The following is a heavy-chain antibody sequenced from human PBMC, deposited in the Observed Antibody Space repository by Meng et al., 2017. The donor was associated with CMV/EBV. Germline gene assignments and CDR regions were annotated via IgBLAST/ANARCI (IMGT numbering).Heavy chain of an antibody. V-gene: IGHV1-18*01. CDR3: ASNSITIFGVVTNTNYYYYGMDV. CDR1: GYTFTSYG. J-gene: IGHJ6*02. CDR2: ISAYNGNT. D-gene: IGHD3-3*01. Sequence: ASVKVSCKASGYTFTSYGIGWVRQAPGQGLEWMGWISAYNGNTNYAQKLQGRVTMTTDTSTSTAYMELSSLRSEDTAVYYCASNSITIFGVVTNTNYYYYGMDVWGQGTTVTVSS.